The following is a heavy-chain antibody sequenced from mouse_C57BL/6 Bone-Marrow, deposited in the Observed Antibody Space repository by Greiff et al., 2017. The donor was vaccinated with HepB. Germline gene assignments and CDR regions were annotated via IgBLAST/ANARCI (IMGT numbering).Heavy chain of an antibody. CDR2: IYPGDGDT. CDR3: ARRDGSSPYAMDY. CDR1: GYAFSSYW. V-gene: IGHV1-80*01. J-gene: IGHJ4*01. D-gene: IGHD1-1*01. Sequence: QVHVKQSGAELVKPGASVKISCKASGYAFSSYWMNWVKQRPGKGLEWIGQIYPGDGDTNYNGKFKGKATLTADKSSSTAYMQLSSLTSEDSAVYFGARRDGSSPYAMDYWGQGTSVTVSS.